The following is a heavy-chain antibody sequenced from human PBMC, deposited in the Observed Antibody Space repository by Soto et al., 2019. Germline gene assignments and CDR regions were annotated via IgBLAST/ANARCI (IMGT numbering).Heavy chain of an antibody. CDR2: IWYDGSNK. CDR3: ARGMKRIIMFRGVIGRDY. V-gene: IGHV3-33*01. J-gene: IGHJ4*02. D-gene: IGHD3-10*01. CDR1: GFTFSSYG. Sequence: QVQLVESGGGVVQPGRSLRLSCAASGFTFSSYGMHWVRQAPGKGLEWVAVIWYDGSNKYYADSVKGRFTISRDNSKNTLYLQMNSLRAEDTAVYYCARGMKRIIMFRGVIGRDYWGQGTLVTVSS.